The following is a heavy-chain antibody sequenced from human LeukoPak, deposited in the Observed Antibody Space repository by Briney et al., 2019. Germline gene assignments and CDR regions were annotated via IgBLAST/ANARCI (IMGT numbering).Heavy chain of an antibody. J-gene: IGHJ4*02. Sequence: ASVKVSCKASGGTFSSYAISWVRQAPGRGLERMGGIIPIFGTANYAQKFQGRVTITADESTSTAYMELSSLRSEDTAVYYCARVLWFGELLSYYFDYWGQGTLVTVSS. CDR2: IIPIFGTA. V-gene: IGHV1-69*13. D-gene: IGHD3-10*01. CDR1: GGTFSSYA. CDR3: ARVLWFGELLSYYFDY.